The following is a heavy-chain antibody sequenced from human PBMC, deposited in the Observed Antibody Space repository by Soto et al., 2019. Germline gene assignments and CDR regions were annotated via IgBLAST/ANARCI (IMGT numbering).Heavy chain of an antibody. J-gene: IGHJ4*02. V-gene: IGHV1-2*02. Sequence: GASVKVSCKASGYTFSDYYIHWVRQAPGQGLEWMGWINPNSGGTKYAPKFQGGVNMTRDTSITTAYMELSRLRSGDTAVYYCAREPATAKPEGVDFWGQGTLVTVSS. CDR1: GYTFSDYY. CDR3: AREPATAKPEGVDF. CDR2: INPNSGGT. D-gene: IGHD1-1*01.